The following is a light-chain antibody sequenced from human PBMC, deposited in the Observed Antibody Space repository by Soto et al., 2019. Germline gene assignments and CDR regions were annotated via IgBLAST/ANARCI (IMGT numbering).Light chain of an antibody. CDR1: QSFRGL. Sequence: EVVLTQSPVTLSLSPGERATLSCRASQSFRGLLAWYQQQPGQAPRLLIYDAYNRATGIPPRFSGSGSGTDFTITISSLEPEDSAVYYCQQRHMWPITFGQGTRLEIK. CDR2: DAY. J-gene: IGKJ5*01. V-gene: IGKV3-11*01. CDR3: QQRHMWPIT.